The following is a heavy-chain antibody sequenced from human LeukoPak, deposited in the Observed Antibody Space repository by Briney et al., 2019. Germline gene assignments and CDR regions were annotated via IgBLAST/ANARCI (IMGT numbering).Heavy chain of an antibody. CDR2: ISSSSYI. Sequence: GGSLRLSCAASGFTFSSYSMNWVRQAPGKGLEWVSSISSSSYIYYADSVKGRFTISRDNAKNSLYLQMNSLRAEDTAVYYCARDTSSDGRRGYYFDYWGQGTLVTVSS. CDR3: ARDTSSDGRRGYYFDY. J-gene: IGHJ4*02. V-gene: IGHV3-21*01. CDR1: GFTFSSYS. D-gene: IGHD1-26*01.